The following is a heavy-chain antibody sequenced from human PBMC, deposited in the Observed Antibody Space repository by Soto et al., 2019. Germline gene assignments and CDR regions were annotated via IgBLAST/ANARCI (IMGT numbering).Heavy chain of an antibody. V-gene: IGHV4-34*01. Sequence: TSETLSLTCAVYGGSFSGYYWSWIRQPPGKGLEWIGEINHSGSTNYNPSLKSRVTISVDTSKNQFSLKLSSVTAADTAVYYCAREYSSSRTYMDVWGKGTTVTVSS. CDR2: INHSGST. CDR3: AREYSSSRTYMDV. J-gene: IGHJ6*03. CDR1: GGSFSGYY. D-gene: IGHD6-6*01.